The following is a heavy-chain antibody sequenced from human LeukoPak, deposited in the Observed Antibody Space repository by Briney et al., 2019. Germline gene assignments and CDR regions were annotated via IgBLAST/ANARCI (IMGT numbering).Heavy chain of an antibody. CDR3: ARGARENSGLYYPFFLFDN. J-gene: IGHJ4*02. CDR2: IYYRGST. V-gene: IGHV4-59*02. Sequence: SETLSLTCTVSGGSVSGHYWSWIRRSPGKGLEWIGYIYYRGSTNYNPSLKTRVSISIDSSKNEVALNLKSVIAADTALYYCARGARENSGLYYPFFLFDNWGQGALVSVSS. D-gene: IGHD3-22*01. CDR1: GGSVSGHY.